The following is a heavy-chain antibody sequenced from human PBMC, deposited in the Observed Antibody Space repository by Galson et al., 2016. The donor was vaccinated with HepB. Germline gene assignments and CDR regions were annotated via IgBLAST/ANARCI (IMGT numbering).Heavy chain of an antibody. Sequence: SETLSLTCTVSGDSISNYYWSWIRQPPGKGLEWIGYLFHTGSTSYNPPLKSRVTLSVDMSKNQLSLRLHSVTAADTAVYYCASSLAPVGWFDPWGQGALVTVSS. CDR3: ASSLAPVGWFDP. D-gene: IGHD3-16*02. CDR1: GDSISNYY. CDR2: LFHTGST. V-gene: IGHV4-59*01. J-gene: IGHJ5*02.